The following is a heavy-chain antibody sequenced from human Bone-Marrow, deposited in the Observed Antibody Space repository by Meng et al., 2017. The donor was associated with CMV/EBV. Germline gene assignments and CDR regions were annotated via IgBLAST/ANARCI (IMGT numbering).Heavy chain of an antibody. CDR1: GGSISSYY. V-gene: IGHV4-59*01. CDR3: ARDITPPTYRGIVGAIEGFDP. D-gene: IGHD1-26*01. Sequence: SETLSLTCTVSGGSISSYYWSWIRQPPGKGLEWIGYIYYSGSTNYNPSLKSRVTISVDTSKNQFSLKLSSVTAADTAVYYRARDITPPTYRGIVGAIEGFDPWGQGTPVTVSS. CDR2: IYYSGST. J-gene: IGHJ5*02.